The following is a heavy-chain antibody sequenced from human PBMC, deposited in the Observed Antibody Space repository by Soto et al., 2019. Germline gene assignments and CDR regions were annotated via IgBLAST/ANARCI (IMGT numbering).Heavy chain of an antibody. J-gene: IGHJ5*02. CDR3: ARANYYDSSGLSP. CDR1: GGSISSYY. D-gene: IGHD3-22*01. CDR2: IYYSGST. V-gene: IGHV4-59*01. Sequence: SETLSLTCTVSGGSISSYYWSWIRQPPGKGLEWIGYIYYSGSTNYNPSLKSRVTISVDTSKNQFSLKLSSVTAADTAVYYCARANYYDSSGLSPWGQGTLVTVYS.